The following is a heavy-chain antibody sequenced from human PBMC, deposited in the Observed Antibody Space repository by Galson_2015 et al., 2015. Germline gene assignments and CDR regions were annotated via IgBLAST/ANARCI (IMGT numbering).Heavy chain of an antibody. D-gene: IGHD6-19*01. CDR3: AKVRSIKAVAGPDFDY. J-gene: IGHJ4*02. V-gene: IGHV3-30*18. CDR2: ISYDGSKK. Sequence: SLRLSCAASGFTFSNYGMHWVRQAPGKGLEWVAVISYDGSKKNYADSVKGRFTISRDNSKNTLNLQMNSLRAEDTAVYYCAKVRSIKAVAGPDFDYWGQGTLVTVSS. CDR1: GFTFSNYG.